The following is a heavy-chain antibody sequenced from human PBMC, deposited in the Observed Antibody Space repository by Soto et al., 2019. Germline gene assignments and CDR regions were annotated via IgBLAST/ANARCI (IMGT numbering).Heavy chain of an antibody. CDR1: GFTFSSYW. D-gene: IGHD6-6*01. J-gene: IGHJ4*02. V-gene: IGHV3-7*01. CDR3: ARALPYSSSSMLGY. Sequence: GGSLRLSCAASGFTFSSYWMSWVRQAPGKGLEWVANIKQDGSEKYYVDSVKSRFTISRDNAKNSLYLQMNSLRAEDTAVYYCARALPYSSSSMLGYWGQGTLVTVSS. CDR2: IKQDGSEK.